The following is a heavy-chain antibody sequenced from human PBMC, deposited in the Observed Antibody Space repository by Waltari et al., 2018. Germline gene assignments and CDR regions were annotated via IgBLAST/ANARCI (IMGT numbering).Heavy chain of an antibody. J-gene: IGHJ4*02. D-gene: IGHD6-19*01. CDR2: IYYSGST. Sequence: QLQLQESGPGLVKPSETLSLTCTVSGGSISSSSYYWGWIRQPPGKGLEWIGSIYYSGSTYYNPSLKSRVTISVDTSKNQFSLKLSSVTAADTAVYYCARAVAGTRVPDYWGQGTLVTVSS. V-gene: IGHV4-39*01. CDR3: ARAVAGTRVPDY. CDR1: GGSISSSSYY.